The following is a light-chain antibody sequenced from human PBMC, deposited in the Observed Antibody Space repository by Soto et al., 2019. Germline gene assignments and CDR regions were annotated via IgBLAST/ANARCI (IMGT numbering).Light chain of an antibody. CDR3: QQSYITPLS. V-gene: IGKV1-39*01. CDR2: AAS. J-gene: IGKJ3*01. Sequence: DIKMTLSPATLSGPVGDRVTITCRASQSISSYLNWYQQKPGKAPKLLIYAASSLQSGVPSRFSGSGSGTDFTLTICCLQPEDFATYYCQQSYITPLSFGPGAKVDI. CDR1: QSISSY.